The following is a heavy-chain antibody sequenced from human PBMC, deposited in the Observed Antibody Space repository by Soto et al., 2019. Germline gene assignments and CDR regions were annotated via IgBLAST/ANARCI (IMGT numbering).Heavy chain of an antibody. V-gene: IGHV4-4*07. CDR1: GGSVSNYY. CDR2: IYTSGST. J-gene: IGHJ4*02. Sequence: SETLSLTCTVSGGSVSNYYWTWIRQPAGKGLEWIGRIYTSGSTNYNPSLKSRVTMSIDTSKNHFSLKLSSVTAADTAVYYCARVHGYCSDGRCYTWNYFDCWGQGTLVT. D-gene: IGHD2-15*01. CDR3: ARVHGYCSDGRCYTWNYFDC.